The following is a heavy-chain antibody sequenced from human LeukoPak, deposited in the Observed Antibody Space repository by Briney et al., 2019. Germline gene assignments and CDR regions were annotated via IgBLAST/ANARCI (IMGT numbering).Heavy chain of an antibody. CDR3: ARGEQHYYDSSGYYNNDY. D-gene: IGHD3-22*01. CDR1: GYTFTSYG. Sequence: GASVKVSCKASGYTFTSYGISWVRQAPGQGLEWMGWISAYNGNTNYAQKLQGRVTMTTDTSTSTAYMELRSLRSDDTAVYYCARGEQHYYDSSGYYNNDYWGQGALVTVSS. J-gene: IGHJ4*02. CDR2: ISAYNGNT. V-gene: IGHV1-18*01.